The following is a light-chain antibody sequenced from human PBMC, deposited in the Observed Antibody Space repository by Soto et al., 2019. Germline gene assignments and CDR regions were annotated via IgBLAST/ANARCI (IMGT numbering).Light chain of an antibody. CDR3: SSYTSSSTPV. J-gene: IGLJ1*01. CDR1: SSNIGAGYD. CDR2: VNN. V-gene: IGLV1-40*01. Sequence: QSVLTQPPSVSGAPGQRVNISCTGSSSNIGAGYDVHWYVQVPGTAPKLLIYVNNNRPSGVPDRFSASKSGTSASLAITGLQAEDEADYYCSSYTSSSTPVFGTGTKLTVL.